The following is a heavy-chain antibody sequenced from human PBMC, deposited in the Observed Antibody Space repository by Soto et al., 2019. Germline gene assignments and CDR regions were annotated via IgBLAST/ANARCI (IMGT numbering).Heavy chain of an antibody. Sequence: QVQLVQSGAEVKKPGSSVKVSCKASGGTFSSYAISWVRQAPGQGLEWMGGIIPIFGTADYAQKFQGRVTITADESTSTAYVELSSLRSADTAVYYCATNPENYYYGMDVWGQGTTVTVSS. V-gene: IGHV1-69*12. J-gene: IGHJ6*02. CDR2: IIPIFGTA. CDR3: ATNPENYYYGMDV. CDR1: GGTFSSYA.